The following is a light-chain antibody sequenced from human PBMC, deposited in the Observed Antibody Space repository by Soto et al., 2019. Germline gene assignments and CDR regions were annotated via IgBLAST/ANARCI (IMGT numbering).Light chain of an antibody. Sequence: SYELTQPPSVSVAPGQTATITCGGNNIGNKSVHWYHQRPGQAPVLVVYDDDDRPSGIPERFSGSNSGNTATLTISRVEAGDEADYYCQVWNSSSDPWVFGGGTQLTVL. V-gene: IGLV3-21*02. CDR2: DDD. CDR1: NIGNKS. CDR3: QVWNSSSDPWV. J-gene: IGLJ3*02.